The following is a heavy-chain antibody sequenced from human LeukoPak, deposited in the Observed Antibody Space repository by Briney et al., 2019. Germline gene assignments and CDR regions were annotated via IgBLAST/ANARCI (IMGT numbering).Heavy chain of an antibody. CDR1: GFTFSDHY. D-gene: IGHD2-15*01. Sequence: AGGSLRLSCAASGFTFSDHYMDWVRQAPGKGLEWVGRTRNKANSYTTEYAASVKGRFTISRDDSKNSLYLQMNSLKTEDTAVYYCARVSPRATGGGRHKYYYYGMDVWGQGTTVTVSS. J-gene: IGHJ6*02. CDR3: ARVSPRATGGGRHKYYYYGMDV. CDR2: TRNKANSYTT. V-gene: IGHV3-72*01.